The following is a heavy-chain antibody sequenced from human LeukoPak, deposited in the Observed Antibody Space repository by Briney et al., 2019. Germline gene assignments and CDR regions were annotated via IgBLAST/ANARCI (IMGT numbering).Heavy chain of an antibody. CDR2: IIPIFGTA. J-gene: IGHJ4*02. CDR1: GGTFSSYA. Sequence: SVKVSCKASGGTFSSYAIGWVRQAPGQGLEWMGGIIPIFGTANYAQKFQGRVTITADESTSTAYMELSSLRSEDTAVYYCARADRDTAMVRFDYWGQGTLVTVSS. D-gene: IGHD5-18*01. CDR3: ARADRDTAMVRFDY. V-gene: IGHV1-69*01.